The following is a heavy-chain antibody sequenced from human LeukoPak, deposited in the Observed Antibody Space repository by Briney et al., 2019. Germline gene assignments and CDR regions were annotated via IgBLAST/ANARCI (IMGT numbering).Heavy chain of an antibody. J-gene: IGHJ3*02. Sequence: ASVKVSCKASGYTFTGYYMHWVRQAPGQGLEWMGWMNPNSGNTGYAQKFQGRVTMTRNTSISTAYMELSSLRSEDTAVYYCAGYYGSGGWGAFDIWGQGTMVTVSS. D-gene: IGHD3-10*01. V-gene: IGHV1-8*02. CDR2: MNPNSGNT. CDR3: AGYYGSGGWGAFDI. CDR1: GYTFTGYY.